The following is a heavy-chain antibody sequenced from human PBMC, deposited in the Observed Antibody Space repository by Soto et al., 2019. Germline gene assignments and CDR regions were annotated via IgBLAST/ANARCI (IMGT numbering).Heavy chain of an antibody. CDR2: INPNSGGT. Sequence: GASVKVSCKASRYTFSGYYIHWLRQAPGQGLEWMGWINPNSGGTNYAQKFQGRVTVTRDTPTSTAYMELSRLTSDDTAVYYCARSLTEGYCTITGCYTRPLYGMDVWGQGTTVTVSS. J-gene: IGHJ6*02. CDR3: ARSLTEGYCTITGCYTRPLYGMDV. D-gene: IGHD2-2*02. CDR1: RYTFSGYY. V-gene: IGHV1-2*02.